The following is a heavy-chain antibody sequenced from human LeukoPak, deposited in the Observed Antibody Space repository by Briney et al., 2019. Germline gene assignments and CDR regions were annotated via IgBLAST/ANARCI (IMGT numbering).Heavy chain of an antibody. CDR1: GGSISSYY. CDR3: ARFRRDSRATTGYFDY. D-gene: IGHD1-26*01. Sequence: PSETLSLTCTVSGGSISSYYWSWIRQPPGKGLEWIGYIYYSGSTNYNPSLKSRVTISVDTSKNQFSLKLSSVTAADTAVYYCARFRRDSRATTGYFDYWGQGTLVTVSS. CDR2: IYYSGST. V-gene: IGHV4-59*01. J-gene: IGHJ4*02.